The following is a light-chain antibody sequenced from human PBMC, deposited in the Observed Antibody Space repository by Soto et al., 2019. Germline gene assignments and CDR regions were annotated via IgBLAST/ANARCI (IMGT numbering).Light chain of an antibody. CDR2: LNSDGSH. CDR3: QTWGTGIHV. J-gene: IGLJ1*01. Sequence: QLVLTQSPSASASLGASVKLTCTLSSGHSSYAIAWHQQPPEKGPRYLMKLNSDGSHSKGDGIPDRFSGSSSGAERYLIISSLQSEDEADYYCQTWGTGIHVFGTGTKVTVL. CDR1: SGHSSYA. V-gene: IGLV4-69*01.